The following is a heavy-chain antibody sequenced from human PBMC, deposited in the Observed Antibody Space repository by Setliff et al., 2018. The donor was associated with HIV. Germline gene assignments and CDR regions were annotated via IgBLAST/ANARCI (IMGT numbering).Heavy chain of an antibody. D-gene: IGHD5-12*01. Sequence: PSETLSLTCTVSGGPFSSSSYYWGWIRQPPGKGLEWIGSLRPSVNTYYNPSLTSRAAIFVDTSKNQISLKLSSVTAADTAVYYCARQPRWLQFPRYFDYWGQGALVTVSS. J-gene: IGHJ4*02. CDR3: ARQPRWLQFPRYFDY. CDR2: LRPSVNT. V-gene: IGHV4-39*01. CDR1: GGPFSSSSYY.